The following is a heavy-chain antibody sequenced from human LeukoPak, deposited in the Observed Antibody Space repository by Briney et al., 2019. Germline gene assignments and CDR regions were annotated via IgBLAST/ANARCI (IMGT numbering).Heavy chain of an antibody. V-gene: IGHV3-30-3*01. CDR3: ARGFGGTGFHYKRYYGMDA. D-gene: IGHD3-16*01. CDR2: ISHDESNK. CDR1: GFTFSTYA. J-gene: IGHJ6*02. Sequence: GRSLRLSCAASGFTFSTYAMHWVRQAPGKGLEWVAVISHDESNKYYADSVKGRFTISRDNSENTVYLQMNSLRAGDTAVFYCARGFGGTGFHYKRYYGMDAWGQGTTVTVSS.